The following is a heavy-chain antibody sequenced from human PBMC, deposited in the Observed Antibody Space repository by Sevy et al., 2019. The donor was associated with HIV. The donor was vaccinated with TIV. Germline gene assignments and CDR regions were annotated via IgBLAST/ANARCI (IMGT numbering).Heavy chain of an antibody. CDR2: INPNSGGA. Sequence: ASVKVSCRASGYTFTGYYMHWVRQAPGQGLEWMGWINPNSGGANYAQKFQGRVTMTRDTSISTAYMELSRRRSDDTAIYYCAKNYYDSGGYFSDTAAIPDYWGQGTLVTVSS. D-gene: IGHD3-22*01. CDR1: GYTFTGYY. J-gene: IGHJ4*02. V-gene: IGHV1-2*02. CDR3: AKNYYDSGGYFSDTAAIPDY.